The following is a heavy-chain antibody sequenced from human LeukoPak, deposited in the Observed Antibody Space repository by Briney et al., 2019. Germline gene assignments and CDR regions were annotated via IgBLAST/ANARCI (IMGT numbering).Heavy chain of an antibody. Sequence: PGGSLRLSCAASGFTFSSYGMHWVRQAPGKGLEWVAVISYDGSNKYYADSVKGRFTISRDNSKNTLYLQMNSLRAEDTAVYYCAKELHRGPYGSGIDYWGQGTLVTVSS. D-gene: IGHD3-10*01. CDR1: GFTFSSYG. V-gene: IGHV3-30*18. CDR3: AKELHRGPYGSGIDY. J-gene: IGHJ4*02. CDR2: ISYDGSNK.